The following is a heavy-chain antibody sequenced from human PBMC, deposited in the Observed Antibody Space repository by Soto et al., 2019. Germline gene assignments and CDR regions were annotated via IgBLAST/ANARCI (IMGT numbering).Heavy chain of an antibody. D-gene: IGHD4-17*01. J-gene: IGHJ3*02. CDR3: ARTTVTPIDAFDI. Sequence: QVQLVQSGAEVKKPGASVKASCKASGYTFTSYSMHWVRQAPGQRLEWMGWTNTGNGDTKFSQNFQGRVTITRDKSATTAYMELSSLRSEDTAVYYCARTTVTPIDAFDIWGQGTMVTVSS. V-gene: IGHV1-3*04. CDR1: GYTFTSYS. CDR2: TNTGNGDT.